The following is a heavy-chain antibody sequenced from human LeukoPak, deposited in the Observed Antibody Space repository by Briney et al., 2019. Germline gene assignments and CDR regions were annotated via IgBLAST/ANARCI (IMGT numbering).Heavy chain of an antibody. Sequence: GESLKISCKGSEDSFTNYWIGWVRQMPGKGLECMGIIYPGDSDTRYSPSFQGQVTISADKSSSTAYLQWSSLKASDTAMYYCARPIVAVAGTHDAFDIWGQGTMVTVSS. CDR2: IYPGDSDT. CDR3: ARPIVAVAGTHDAFDI. V-gene: IGHV5-51*01. D-gene: IGHD6-19*01. CDR1: EDSFTNYW. J-gene: IGHJ3*02.